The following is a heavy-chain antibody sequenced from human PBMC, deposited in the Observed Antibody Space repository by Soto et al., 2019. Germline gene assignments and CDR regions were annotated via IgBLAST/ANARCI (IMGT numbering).Heavy chain of an antibody. CDR1: GYSFTSYW. CDR3: ARYNDILTGYHAKYYYSYGMDV. Sequence: GESLKISCKGSGYSFTSYWIGWVRQMPGKGLEWMGIIYPGDSDTRYSPSFQGQVTISADKSISTAYLQWSSLKASDTAMYYCARYNDILTGYHAKYYYSYGMDVWSQGTTVTVSS. J-gene: IGHJ6*02. V-gene: IGHV5-51*01. CDR2: IYPGDSDT. D-gene: IGHD3-9*01.